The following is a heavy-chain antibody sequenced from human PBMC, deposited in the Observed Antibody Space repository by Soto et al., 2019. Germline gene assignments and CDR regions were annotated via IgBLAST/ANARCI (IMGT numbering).Heavy chain of an antibody. Sequence: ELEWVAVVSHDGRNTHYADSVKGRFTISRDSSKNTVSLEMTSLRAEDTAVYYCAKGGWQWLVTSDFNYWGQGALVTVSS. D-gene: IGHD6-19*01. V-gene: IGHV3-30*18. CDR2: VSHDGRNT. CDR3: AKGGWQWLVTSDFNY. J-gene: IGHJ4*02.